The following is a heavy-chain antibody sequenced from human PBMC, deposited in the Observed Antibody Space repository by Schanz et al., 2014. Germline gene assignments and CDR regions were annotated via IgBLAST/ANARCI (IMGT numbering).Heavy chain of an antibody. CDR3: AKDSTHIDIVLVPTAIDY. D-gene: IGHD2-2*01. V-gene: IGHV3-30*18. J-gene: IGHJ4*02. CDR2: MSYDGSIK. CDR1: GFTFSSYG. Sequence: QVQLVESGGGVVQPGRSLRLSCAASGFTFSSYGMHWVRLAPGKGLEWVAAMSYDGSIKYYGDSVKGRFTISRDNSKNTLYLHMNTLRSEDTAVYYCAKDSTHIDIVLVPTAIDYWGQGTLVTVSS.